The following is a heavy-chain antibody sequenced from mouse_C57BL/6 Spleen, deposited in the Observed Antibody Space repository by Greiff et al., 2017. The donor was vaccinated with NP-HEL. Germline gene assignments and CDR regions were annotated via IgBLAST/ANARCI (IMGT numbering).Heavy chain of an antibody. D-gene: IGHD4-1*02. Sequence: QVHVKQPGAELVRPGSSVKLSCKASGYTFTSYWMDWVKQRPGQGLEWIGNIYPSDSETHYNQKFKDKATLTVDKSSSTAYMQLSSLTSEDSAVYYCARTTGTWFAYWGQGTLVTVSA. CDR1: GYTFTSYW. V-gene: IGHV1-61*01. CDR3: ARTTGTWFAY. CDR2: IYPSDSET. J-gene: IGHJ3*01.